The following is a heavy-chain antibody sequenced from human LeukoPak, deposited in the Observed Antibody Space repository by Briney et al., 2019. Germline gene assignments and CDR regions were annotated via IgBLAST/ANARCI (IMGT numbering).Heavy chain of an antibody. Sequence: GGSLRLSCAASGFTFSSYWMSWVRQAPGKGLEWVANIKQDGSEKYYVDSVKGRFTISRDNAKNSLYLQMNSLRAEDTAVYYCARDRPDYDYVWGRPTLYYWGQGTLVTVSS. CDR1: GFTFSSYW. D-gene: IGHD3-16*01. CDR3: ARDRPDYDYVWGRPTLYY. V-gene: IGHV3-7*01. CDR2: IKQDGSEK. J-gene: IGHJ4*02.